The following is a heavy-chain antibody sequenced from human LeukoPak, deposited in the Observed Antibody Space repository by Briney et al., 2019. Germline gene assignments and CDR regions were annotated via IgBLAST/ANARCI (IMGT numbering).Heavy chain of an antibody. D-gene: IGHD6-19*01. Sequence: PGGSLRLSCAASGFTVSSNYMSWVRQAPGKGLEWVSVIYSGGSTYYADSVKGRFTISRDNSKNTLYLQMNRQRAEDTAVYYCARGSLMWLPLDYWGQGTLVTVSS. V-gene: IGHV3-53*01. J-gene: IGHJ4*02. CDR2: IYSGGST. CDR1: GFTVSSNY. CDR3: ARGSLMWLPLDY.